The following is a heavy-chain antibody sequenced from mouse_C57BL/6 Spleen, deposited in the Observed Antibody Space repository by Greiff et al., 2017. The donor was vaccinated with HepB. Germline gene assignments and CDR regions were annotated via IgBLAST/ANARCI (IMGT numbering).Heavy chain of an antibody. D-gene: IGHD2-3*01. CDR3: ARSPMGYYPRWYFDV. V-gene: IGHV1-55*01. Sequence: QVQLQQPGAELVKPGASVKMSCKASGYTFTSSWMTWVKQRPGQGLEWIGDIYPGSGSTNYNEKFKSKATLTVDTSSSTAYMQLSSLTSEDSAVYYCARSPMGYYPRWYFDVWGTGTTVTVSS. CDR2: IYPGSGST. J-gene: IGHJ1*03. CDR1: GYTFTSSW.